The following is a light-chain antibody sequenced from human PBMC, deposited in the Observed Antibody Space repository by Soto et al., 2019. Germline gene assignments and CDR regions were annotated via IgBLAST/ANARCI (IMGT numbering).Light chain of an antibody. CDR1: QTIGRY. J-gene: IGKJ4*01. V-gene: IGKV1-39*01. CDR3: QQSYSTPLS. CDR2: AAS. Sequence: DIQMTQSPSSLSASVGDRVTITCRASQTIGRYLNWYQQKEGKAPTVLIYAASILQSGVPPRFSGSASGTEFTLTISSLQPEDFATYYCQQSYSTPLSFVGGTQVEI.